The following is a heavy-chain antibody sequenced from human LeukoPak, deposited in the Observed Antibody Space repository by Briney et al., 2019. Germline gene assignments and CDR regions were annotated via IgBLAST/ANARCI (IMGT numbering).Heavy chain of an antibody. D-gene: IGHD3-16*01. CDR3: ATSGGFNSPRHY. V-gene: IGHV4-59*01. CDR1: GDSISSYF. J-gene: IGHJ4*02. Sequence: SETLSLTCTVSGDSISSYFWAWIRQPPGKGLEWIGYVCYNGTTNYNPSLRNRVAISIDTSKNQFSLKLNSATAADTAVYYCATSGGFNSPRHYWGQGTLVTVSS. CDR2: VCYNGTT.